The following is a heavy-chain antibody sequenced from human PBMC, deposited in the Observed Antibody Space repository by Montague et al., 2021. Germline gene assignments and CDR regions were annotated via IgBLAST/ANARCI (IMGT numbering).Heavy chain of an antibody. CDR1: GYTFSDYW. J-gene: IGHJ4*02. CDR2: IYPGDSDV. D-gene: IGHD4-11*01. V-gene: IGHV5-51*01. CDR3: ARLALKDYTGRGPLGN. Sequence: QSGAEVKKPGESLKISCKTSGYTFSDYWIAWVRQMPGKGLDRMGIIYPGDSDVKYSPSFQGQVTISVDKSVTTAYLQLTSLRASDSAMYYCARLALKDYTGRGPLGNWGQGTLVTVSS.